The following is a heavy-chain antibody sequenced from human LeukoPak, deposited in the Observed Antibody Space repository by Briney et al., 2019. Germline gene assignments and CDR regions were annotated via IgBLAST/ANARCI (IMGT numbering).Heavy chain of an antibody. D-gene: IGHD4-17*01. CDR3: ARFSTVTISFDS. Sequence: ASVKVSCKASGGTFSSYAISWVRQAPGQRLEWMGWINAGNGNTKYSQNFQGRVTITRDTSASTAYMELSSLRSEDAAVYYCARFSTVTISFDSWGQGTLVTVSS. J-gene: IGHJ4*02. V-gene: IGHV1-3*01. CDR1: GGTFSSYA. CDR2: INAGNGNT.